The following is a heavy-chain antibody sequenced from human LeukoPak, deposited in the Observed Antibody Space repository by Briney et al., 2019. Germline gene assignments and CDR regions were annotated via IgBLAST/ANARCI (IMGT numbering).Heavy chain of an antibody. Sequence: GESLKISCKGSGYSFTSYWIGWVRQMPGKSLEWMGIIYPGDSDTRYSPSFQGQVTISADKSISIAYLQWSSLKASDTAMYYCARLQYSSGWYASWFDPWGQGTLVTVSS. J-gene: IGHJ5*02. CDR1: GYSFTSYW. CDR2: IYPGDSDT. V-gene: IGHV5-51*01. CDR3: ARLQYSSGWYASWFDP. D-gene: IGHD6-19*01.